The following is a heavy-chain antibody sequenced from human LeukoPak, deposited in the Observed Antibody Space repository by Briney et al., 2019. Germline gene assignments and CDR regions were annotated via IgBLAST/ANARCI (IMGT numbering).Heavy chain of an antibody. Sequence: SETLSLTCAVLGGSFRGYYWTWIRQTPEKGLKWIGEMNPSGRTNYNPSLTSRVTISVDTSKNQFSLELSSVTAADTAVYYCARGRQDVTMIVVVMTAVSYYLDVWGKGTTVTVS. CDR3: ARGRQDVTMIVVVMTAVSYYLDV. D-gene: IGHD3-22*01. CDR2: MNPSGRT. V-gene: IGHV4-34*01. J-gene: IGHJ6*03. CDR1: GGSFRGYY.